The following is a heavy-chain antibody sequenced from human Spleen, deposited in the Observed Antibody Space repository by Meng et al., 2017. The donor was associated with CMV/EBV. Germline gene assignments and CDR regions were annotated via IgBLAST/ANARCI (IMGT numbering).Heavy chain of an antibody. J-gene: IGHJ3*02. CDR3: ARGRHDTDAFDI. CDR2: MNPNSGNT. Sequence: ASVKVSCKASGYTFTSYDINRVRQATGQGLEWMGWMNPNSGNTGYAQKFQGRVTITRNTSISTAYMELSSLRSEDTAVYYCARGRHDTDAFDIWGQGTMVTVSS. V-gene: IGHV1-8*03. CDR1: GYTFTSYD.